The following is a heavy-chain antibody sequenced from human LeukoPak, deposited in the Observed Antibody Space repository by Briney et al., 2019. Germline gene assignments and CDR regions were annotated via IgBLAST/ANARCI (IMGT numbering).Heavy chain of an antibody. J-gene: IGHJ4*02. Sequence: SETLSLTCAVSGGSISSGGYSWTWIRQPPGKGLEWTGYIYHSGIAYYNPSLKSRVTISVDRSKNQFSLKLSSVTAADTAVYYCARESADYGDYERAFDYWGQGTLVTVSS. D-gene: IGHD4-17*01. CDR2: IYHSGIA. V-gene: IGHV4-30-2*01. CDR1: GGSISSGGYS. CDR3: ARESADYGDYERAFDY.